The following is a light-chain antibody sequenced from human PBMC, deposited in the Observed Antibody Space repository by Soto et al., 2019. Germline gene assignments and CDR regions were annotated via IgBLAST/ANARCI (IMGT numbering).Light chain of an antibody. CDR3: SSYATNTGLEYV. CDR1: SSDGGGYNS. CDR2: EVS. Sequence: QSALTQPASVSGSPGQSITISCTGTSSDGGGYNSVSWYQHHPGKAPKLMIYEVSNRPSGVSDRFSGSKSGNTASLTISGLQAEDEADYYCSSYATNTGLEYVFGTGTKVTVL. J-gene: IGLJ1*01. V-gene: IGLV2-14*01.